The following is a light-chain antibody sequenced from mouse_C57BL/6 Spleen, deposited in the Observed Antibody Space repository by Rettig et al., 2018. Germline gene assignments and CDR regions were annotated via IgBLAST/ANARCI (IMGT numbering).Light chain of an antibody. Sequence: DIVMTQSPATLSVTPGDRVSLSCRASQSISDYLHWYQQKSHESPRLLIKYASQSISGIPSRFSGSGSGSDFTLSINSVEHEDVGVYYCQYGDSFPWTFGGGTKLEIK. CDR3: QYGDSFPWT. CDR2: YAS. V-gene: IGKV5-39*01. CDR1: QSISDY. J-gene: IGKJ1*01.